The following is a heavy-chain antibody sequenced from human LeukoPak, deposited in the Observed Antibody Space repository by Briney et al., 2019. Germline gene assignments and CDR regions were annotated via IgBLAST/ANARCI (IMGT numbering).Heavy chain of an antibody. D-gene: IGHD3-3*01. CDR2: INPNSGGT. CDR1: GYTFTGYY. CDR3: ARDRSRTIFGTSTFDAFDI. J-gene: IGHJ3*02. Sequence: ASVKVSCKASGYTFTGYYMHWVRQAPGQGLEWMGWINPNSGGTNYAQKFQGRVTMTRDTPISTAYMELSRLRSDDTAVYYCARDRSRTIFGTSTFDAFDIWGQGTMVTVSS. V-gene: IGHV1-2*02.